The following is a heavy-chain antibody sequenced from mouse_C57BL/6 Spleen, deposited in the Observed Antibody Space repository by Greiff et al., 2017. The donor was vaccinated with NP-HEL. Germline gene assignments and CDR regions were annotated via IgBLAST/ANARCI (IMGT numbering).Heavy chain of an antibody. D-gene: IGHD1-1*01. CDR3: ARWLRSYFDV. J-gene: IGHJ1*03. CDR2: IYIGNGYT. Sequence: VQLQQSGAELVRPGSSVKMSCKTSGYTFTSYGINWVKQRPGQGLEWIGYIYIGNGYTEYHEKFKGKATLTSDTSSSTAYMQLSSLTSEDSAIYFCARWLRSYFDVWGTGTTVTVSS. CDR1: GYTFTSYG. V-gene: IGHV1-58*01.